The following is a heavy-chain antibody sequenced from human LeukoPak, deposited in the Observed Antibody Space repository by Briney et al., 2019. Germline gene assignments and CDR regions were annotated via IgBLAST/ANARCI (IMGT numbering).Heavy chain of an antibody. CDR3: ARRATMVRGVSVGYWFDP. Sequence: GESLKISCKGSGYSFTSYWIGWVRQMPGKGLEWMGIIYPGDSDTRYSPSFQGQVTISADKSISTAYLQWSSLKASDTAMYYCARRATMVRGVSVGYWFDPWGQGTLVTVSS. CDR2: IYPGDSDT. CDR1: GYSFTSYW. V-gene: IGHV5-51*01. D-gene: IGHD3-10*01. J-gene: IGHJ5*02.